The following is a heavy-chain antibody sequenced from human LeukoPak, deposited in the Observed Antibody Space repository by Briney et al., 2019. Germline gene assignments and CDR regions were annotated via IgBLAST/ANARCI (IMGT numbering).Heavy chain of an antibody. V-gene: IGHV1-18*01. CDR3: AREYPYYDILTDRGMDYYYGMDV. CDR2: ISAYNGNT. CDR1: GYTFTSYG. J-gene: IGHJ6*02. D-gene: IGHD3-9*01. Sequence: GASVKVSCTASGYTFTSYGISWVRQAPGQGLEWMGWISAYNGNTNYAQKLQGRVTMTTDTSTSTAYMELRSLRSDDTAVYYCAREYPYYDILTDRGMDYYYGMDVWGQGTTVTVSS.